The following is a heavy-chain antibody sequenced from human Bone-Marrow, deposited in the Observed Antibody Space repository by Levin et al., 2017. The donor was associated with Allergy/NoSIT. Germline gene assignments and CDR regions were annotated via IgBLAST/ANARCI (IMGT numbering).Heavy chain of an antibody. Sequence: GGSLRLSCAASGFTFSSYEMNWVRQAPGKGLEWVSYISSSGSTIYYADSVKGRFTISRDNAKNSLYLQMNSLRAEDTAVYYCARERVRWELYYYYGMDVWGQGTTVTVSS. J-gene: IGHJ6*02. CDR2: ISSSGSTI. CDR1: GFTFSSYE. CDR3: ARERVRWELYYYYGMDV. D-gene: IGHD1-26*01. V-gene: IGHV3-48*03.